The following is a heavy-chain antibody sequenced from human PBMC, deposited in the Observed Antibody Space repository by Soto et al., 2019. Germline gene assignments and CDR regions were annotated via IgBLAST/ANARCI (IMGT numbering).Heavy chain of an antibody. CDR2: IKQDGSEK. V-gene: IGHV3-7*05. Sequence: GGSLRLSCAASGFTFSSYWMSWVRQAPGKGLEWVANIKQDGSEKYYVDSVKGRFTISRDNAKNSLYLQMNSLRAEDTAVYYCASDPTSYDFWSGYQASMDVWGQGTTVTVSS. J-gene: IGHJ6*02. D-gene: IGHD3-3*01. CDR3: ASDPTSYDFWSGYQASMDV. CDR1: GFTFSSYW.